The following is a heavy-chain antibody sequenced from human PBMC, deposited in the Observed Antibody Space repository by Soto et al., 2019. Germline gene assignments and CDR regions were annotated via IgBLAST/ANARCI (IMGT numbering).Heavy chain of an antibody. CDR1: GYTFTSYG. CDR2: ISAYNGNT. V-gene: IGHV1-18*01. Sequence: ASVKVFCKASGYTFTSYGISWVRQAPGQGLEWMGWISAYNGNTNYAQKLQGRVTMTTDTSTSTAYMELRSLRSDDTAVYYCARDRTPFPEYSSSSGWFDPWGQGTLVTVSS. D-gene: IGHD6-6*01. J-gene: IGHJ5*02. CDR3: ARDRTPFPEYSSSSGWFDP.